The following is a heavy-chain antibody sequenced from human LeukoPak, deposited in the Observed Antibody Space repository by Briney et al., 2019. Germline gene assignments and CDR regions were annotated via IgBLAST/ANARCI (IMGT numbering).Heavy chain of an antibody. J-gene: IGHJ4*02. V-gene: IGHV1-46*01. Sequence: GASVRVSCKASGYTFTSYYMHWVRQAPGQGLEWMGIINPSGGSTSYAQKFQGRVTMTRDMSTSTVYMELSSLRSEDTAVYYCARDLEVADMRGDYWGQGTLVTVSS. CDR3: ARDLEVADMRGDY. CDR1: GYTFTSYY. D-gene: IGHD6-19*01. CDR2: INPSGGST.